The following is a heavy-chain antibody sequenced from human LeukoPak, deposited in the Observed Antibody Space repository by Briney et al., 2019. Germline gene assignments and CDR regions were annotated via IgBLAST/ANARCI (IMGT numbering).Heavy chain of an antibody. CDR2: ITNSGDGT. J-gene: IGHJ4*02. V-gene: IGHV3-23*01. CDR3: AKDHQHYYDSSGYHFDY. D-gene: IGHD3-22*01. CDR1: GFTFSDYG. Sequence: GGSLRLSCAASGFTFSDYGMSWVRQAPGKGLQWVSDITNSGDGTNYADSVKGRFTISRDNSKNTLYLQMNSLRAEDTAVYYCAKDHQHYYDSSGYHFDYWGQGTLVTVSS.